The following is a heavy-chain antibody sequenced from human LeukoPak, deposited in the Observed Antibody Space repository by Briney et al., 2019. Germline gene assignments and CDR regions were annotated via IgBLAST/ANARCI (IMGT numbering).Heavy chain of an antibody. CDR1: GFTFSGSA. Sequence: GGSLRLSCAASGFTFSGSAMHWVRQASGKGLEWVGRIRRKANSYATAYAASVKGRFTISRDDSKNTAYLQMNSLKTEDTAVYYCTSSLRFLEWFSVDWGQGTLVTVSS. V-gene: IGHV3-73*01. D-gene: IGHD3-3*01. J-gene: IGHJ4*02. CDR3: TSSLRFLEWFSVD. CDR2: IRRKANSYAT.